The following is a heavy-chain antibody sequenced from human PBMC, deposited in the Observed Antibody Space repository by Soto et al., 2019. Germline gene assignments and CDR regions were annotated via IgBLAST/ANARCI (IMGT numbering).Heavy chain of an antibody. CDR1: GYTFTSYA. J-gene: IGHJ6*03. CDR2: INAGNGNT. D-gene: IGHD1-1*01. V-gene: IGHV1-3*01. Sequence: VSVRVYCQAAGYTFTSYAMHWVRQAPGQRLEWMGWINAGNGNTKYSQKFQGRVTITRDTSASTAYMELSSLRSEDTAVYYCASGTYYYYMDVWGKGTTVTVSS. CDR3: ASGTYYYYMDV.